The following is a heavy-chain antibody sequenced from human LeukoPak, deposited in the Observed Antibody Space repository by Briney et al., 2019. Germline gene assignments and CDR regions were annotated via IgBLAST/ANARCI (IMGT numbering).Heavy chain of an antibody. D-gene: IGHD3-22*01. CDR2: IYSGGST. CDR3: ARDPQVRPSATRYDSSGYYSY. CDR1: GFTVSRNY. Sequence: PGGPLRLSCAASGFTVSRNYMSWVRQAPGKGLEWVSVIYSGGSTYYADSVKGRFTISRDNSKNTLYLQMNSLRAEDTAVYYCARDPQVRPSATRYDSSGYYSYWGQGTLVTVSS. J-gene: IGHJ4*02. V-gene: IGHV3-66*01.